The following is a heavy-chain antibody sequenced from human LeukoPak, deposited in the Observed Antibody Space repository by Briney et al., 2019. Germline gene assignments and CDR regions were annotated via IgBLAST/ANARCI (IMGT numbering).Heavy chain of an antibody. Sequence: SETLSLTCTLSGGSISSYYWSWIRQPPRKGLEWIGYIYYSGMTNYNPSLKSRVTISLDTSKNQFSLKLSSVTAADTAVYYCASADYDDYYIDFWGQGTLVTVSS. D-gene: IGHD4-17*01. CDR1: GGSISSYY. CDR3: ASADYDDYYIDF. J-gene: IGHJ4*02. V-gene: IGHV4-59*01. CDR2: IYYSGMT.